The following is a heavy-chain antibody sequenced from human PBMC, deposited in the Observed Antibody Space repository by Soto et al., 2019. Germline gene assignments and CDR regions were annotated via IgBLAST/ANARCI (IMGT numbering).Heavy chain of an antibody. V-gene: IGHV4-31*03. CDR3: TRASRIVVLPTAEDPHNYYMDV. CDR2: IYYTGST. D-gene: IGHD2-2*01. J-gene: IGHJ6*03. CDR1: GGSISGGPYY. Sequence: SETLSLTCTVSGGSISGGPYYWTWIRQHPGSGLEWIGYIYYTGSTYYNPSLKSRVIMSVDKSNNQLSLKLSSVTAADTAVFFCTRASRIVVLPTAEDPHNYYMDVWGKGTTVTVSS.